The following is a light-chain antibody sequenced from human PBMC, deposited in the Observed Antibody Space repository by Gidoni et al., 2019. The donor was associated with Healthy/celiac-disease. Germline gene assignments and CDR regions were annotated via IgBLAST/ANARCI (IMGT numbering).Light chain of an antibody. Sequence: EIVFTQSPGTLSLSPGERATLSCRASQSVGSNYLAWYQQKPGQAPRLLIYGASSRATGIPDRCSGSGYGTDFTLTISRLEPEEFAVYYGQQYGSSPATFGQGTKVEIK. CDR2: GAS. CDR3: QQYGSSPAT. J-gene: IGKJ1*01. V-gene: IGKV3-20*01. CDR1: QSVGSNY.